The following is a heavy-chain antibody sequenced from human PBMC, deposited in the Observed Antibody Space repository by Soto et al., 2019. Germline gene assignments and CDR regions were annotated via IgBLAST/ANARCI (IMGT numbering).Heavy chain of an antibody. Sequence: GASVKVSCKASGYTFTGYYMHWVRQAPGQGLEWMGWINPNSGGTNYAQKFQGWVTMTRDTSISTAYMELSRLRSDDTGVYYCAREVSRTAVAGLNWFDPWGQGTLVTVSS. J-gene: IGHJ5*02. V-gene: IGHV1-2*04. CDR2: INPNSGGT. CDR3: AREVSRTAVAGLNWFDP. CDR1: GYTFTGYY. D-gene: IGHD6-19*01.